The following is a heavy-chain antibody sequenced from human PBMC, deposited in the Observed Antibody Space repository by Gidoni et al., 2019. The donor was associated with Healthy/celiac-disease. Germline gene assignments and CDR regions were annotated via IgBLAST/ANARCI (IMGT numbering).Heavy chain of an antibody. Sequence: DGETIYAQKFQGRVTMTEDTSTDTAYMELSSLRSEDTAVYYCATDRRYSYGQYLVVDYWGQGTLVTVSS. CDR3: ATDRRYSYGQYLVVDY. CDR2: DGET. D-gene: IGHD5-18*01. J-gene: IGHJ4*02. V-gene: IGHV1-24*01.